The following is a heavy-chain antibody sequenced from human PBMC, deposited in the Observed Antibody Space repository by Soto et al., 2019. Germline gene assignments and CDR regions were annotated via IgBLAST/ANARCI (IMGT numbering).Heavy chain of an antibody. Sequence: PSETLSLTCTVSGGSISSGDYYWSWIRQPPGKGLEWIGYIYYSGGTYYNPSLKSRVTISVDTSKNQFSLKLSSVTAADTAVYYCARAVTVVPARPYYGMDVWGQGTTVTVSS. J-gene: IGHJ6*02. CDR1: GGSISSGDYY. CDR3: ARAVTVVPARPYYGMDV. CDR2: IYYSGGT. D-gene: IGHD2-2*01. V-gene: IGHV4-30-4*01.